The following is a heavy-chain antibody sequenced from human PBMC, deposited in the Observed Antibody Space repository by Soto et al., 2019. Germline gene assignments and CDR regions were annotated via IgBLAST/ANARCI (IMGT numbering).Heavy chain of an antibody. CDR2: IYYSGST. CDR3: ARVNATSSRGYYFDY. Sequence: QVQLQESGPGLVKPSQTLSLTCTVSGASISSGDYYWSWIRQPPGKGLEWIGHIYYSGSTYYNPSLKSRLTISVDTSKNQVSLKLSSVIAADTAVYYCARVNATSSRGYYFDYCGQGTPVTVSS. J-gene: IGHJ4*02. V-gene: IGHV4-30-4*01. CDR1: GASISSGDYY. D-gene: IGHD5-12*01.